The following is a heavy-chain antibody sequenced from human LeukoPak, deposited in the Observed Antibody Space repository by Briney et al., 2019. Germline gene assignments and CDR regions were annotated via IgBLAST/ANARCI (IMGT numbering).Heavy chain of an antibody. CDR1: GGSISSYY. CDR2: IYTSGST. CDR3: ARSATVNEYYYYYYMDV. D-gene: IGHD4-17*01. V-gene: IGHV4-4*07. Sequence: SETLSLTCTVSGGSISSYYWSWIRQPAGKGLEWIGRIYTSGSTNYNPSLKSRVTMSVDTSKNQFSLKLSSVTAADTAVYYCARSATVNEYYYYYYMDVWGKGTTVTVSS. J-gene: IGHJ6*03.